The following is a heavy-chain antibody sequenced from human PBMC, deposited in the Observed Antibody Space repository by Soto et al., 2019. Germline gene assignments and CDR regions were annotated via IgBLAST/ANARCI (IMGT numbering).Heavy chain of an antibody. CDR2: INHSGST. D-gene: IGHD3-16*01. Sequence: QVQLQQWGAGLLKPSETLSLTCAVYGGSFSGYYWSWIRQPPGKGLGWIGEINHSGSTNYNPSLKSRVTLSVDTSKNQFSLKLSSVTAADTAVYYCAKRNYDYTGNWFDPWGQGTLVTVSS. V-gene: IGHV4-34*01. J-gene: IGHJ5*02. CDR3: AKRNYDYTGNWFDP. CDR1: GGSFSGYY.